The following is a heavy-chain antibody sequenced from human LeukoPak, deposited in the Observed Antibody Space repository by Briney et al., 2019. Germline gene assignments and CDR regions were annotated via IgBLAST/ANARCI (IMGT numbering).Heavy chain of an antibody. J-gene: IGHJ3*02. CDR2: ISSSGSTI. Sequence: KPGGSLRLSCAASGFAFSDCYMSWIRQAPGKGLEWVSYISSSGSTIYYADSVKGRFTISRDNAKNSLYLQMNSLRAEDTAVYYCTYNKDDAFDIWGQGTMVTVSS. CDR3: TYNKDDAFDI. CDR1: GFAFSDCY. D-gene: IGHD5-24*01. V-gene: IGHV3-11*04.